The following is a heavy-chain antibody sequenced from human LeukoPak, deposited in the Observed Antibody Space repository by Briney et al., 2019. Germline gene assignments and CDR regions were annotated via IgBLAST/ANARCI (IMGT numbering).Heavy chain of an antibody. Sequence: SETQSLTCAVYGGSFSDYYWSWIRQPPGKGLEWIGYIHYSGNTYYNPSLKSRVTISVDTSKKQFSLKLSSVTAADTAVYYCARATITMMVGIPADAFDIWGQGTMVTVSS. D-gene: IGHD3-22*01. CDR1: GGSFSDYY. J-gene: IGHJ3*02. V-gene: IGHV4-30-4*08. CDR3: ARATITMMVGIPADAFDI. CDR2: IHYSGNT.